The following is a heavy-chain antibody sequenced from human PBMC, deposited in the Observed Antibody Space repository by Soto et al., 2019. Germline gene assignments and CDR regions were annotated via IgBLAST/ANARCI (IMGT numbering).Heavy chain of an antibody. D-gene: IGHD2-15*01. J-gene: IGHJ6*02. CDR3: ARDDIVVVVAADYYYYGMDV. Sequence: PGGSLRLSCAASGFTFSSYSMNWVRQAPGKGLEWVSYISSSSSTIYYADSVKGRFTISRDNAKNSLYLQMNSLRDEDTAVYYCARDDIVVVVAADYYYYGMDVWGQGTTVTVSS. CDR1: GFTFSSYS. CDR2: ISSSSSTI. V-gene: IGHV3-48*02.